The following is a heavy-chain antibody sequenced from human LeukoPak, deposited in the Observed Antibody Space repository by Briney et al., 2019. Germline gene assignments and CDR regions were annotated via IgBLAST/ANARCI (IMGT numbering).Heavy chain of an antibody. J-gene: IGHJ6*02. CDR3: ARGMRCSGGSCSYYYYYYGMDV. Sequence: GASVKVSCKASGYTFTSYGISWVRQAPGQGLEWMGWISAYNGNTNYAQKLQGRVTMTTDTSTSTAYMELRSLRSDDTAVYYCARGMRCSGGSCSYYYYYYGMDVWGQGTTVTVSS. V-gene: IGHV1-18*01. CDR2: ISAYNGNT. CDR1: GYTFTSYG. D-gene: IGHD2-15*01.